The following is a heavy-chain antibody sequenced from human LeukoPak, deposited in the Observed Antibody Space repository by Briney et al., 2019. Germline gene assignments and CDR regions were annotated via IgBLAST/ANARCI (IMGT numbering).Heavy chain of an antibody. CDR3: ARVQGYCSTTSCYPHY. Sequence: ASVKVSCKASGYTFTNHAMQWVRQAPGQGLEWMGWINTNTGNPTYAQGFTGRFVFSLDTSVNTAYLQISSLKAEDTAIYYCARVQGYCSTTSCYPHYWGQGTLVTVSS. J-gene: IGHJ4*02. CDR2: INTNTGNP. CDR1: GYTFTNHA. D-gene: IGHD2-2*01. V-gene: IGHV7-4-1*02.